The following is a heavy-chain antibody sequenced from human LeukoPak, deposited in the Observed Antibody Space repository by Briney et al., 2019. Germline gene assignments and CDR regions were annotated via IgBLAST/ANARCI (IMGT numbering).Heavy chain of an antibody. CDR1: GGSISSYY. J-gene: IGHJ5*02. Sequence: PSETLSLTCTVSGGSISSYYWSWIRQPPGKGLEWIGYIYYSGSTNYNPSLKSRVTISVDTSKNQFSLKLSSVIAADTTVYYCARVSGWFDPWGQGTLVTVSS. CDR2: IYYSGST. V-gene: IGHV4-59*01. D-gene: IGHD3-10*01. CDR3: ARVSGWFDP.